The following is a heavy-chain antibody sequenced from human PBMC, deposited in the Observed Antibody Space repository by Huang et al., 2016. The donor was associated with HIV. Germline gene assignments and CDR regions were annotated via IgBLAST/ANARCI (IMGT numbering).Heavy chain of an antibody. J-gene: IGHJ4*02. CDR2: MSSEWSRT. CDR1: GFSISSYW. D-gene: IGHD3-22*01. V-gene: IGHV3-74*01. Sequence: EVQLVESGGGLVQPGGSLRLSCAASGFSISSYWMHWVRQAPGKGLLLVSSMSSEWSRTSYADAVKGRFTSARDNAKNALYLQMNSLRAEDTAVYYCARDPRIQSWLNFFDYWGQGTLVSVSS. CDR3: ARDPRIQSWLNFFDY.